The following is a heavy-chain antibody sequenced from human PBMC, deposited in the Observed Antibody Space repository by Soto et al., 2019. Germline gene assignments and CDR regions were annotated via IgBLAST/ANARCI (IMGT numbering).Heavy chain of an antibody. CDR3: ARVLGNDAFDI. V-gene: IGHV4-4*02. Sequence: PSETLSLTCAVSGGSISSSNWWSWVRQPPGKGLEWIGEIYHSGSTNYNPSLESRVTISVDKSKNQFPLKLSSVTAADTAVYYCARVLGNDAFDIRGQGTMVT. CDR2: IYHSGST. CDR1: GGSISSSNW. J-gene: IGHJ3*02. D-gene: IGHD3-3*02.